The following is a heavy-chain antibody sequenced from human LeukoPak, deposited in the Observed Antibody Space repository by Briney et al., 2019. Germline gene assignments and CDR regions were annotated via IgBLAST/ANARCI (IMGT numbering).Heavy chain of an antibody. J-gene: IGHJ6*02. Sequence: SETLSLTCTVSGGSISSYYWSWIRQPPGKGLDWIGYIYYSGSTNYNPSLKSRVTISVDTSKNQFSLKLSSVTAADTAVYYCARGANFYYYGMDVWGQGTTVTVSS. CDR1: GGSISSYY. V-gene: IGHV4-59*01. D-gene: IGHD4/OR15-4a*01. CDR2: IYYSGST. CDR3: ARGANFYYYGMDV.